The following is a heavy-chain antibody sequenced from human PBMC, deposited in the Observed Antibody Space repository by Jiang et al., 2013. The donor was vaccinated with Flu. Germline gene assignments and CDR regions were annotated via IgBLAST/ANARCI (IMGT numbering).Heavy chain of an antibody. Sequence: MQLLESGGGLVQPGGSLRLSCAASGFTFSSHSMSWVRQAPGKGLEWVSTIGNSGSSTYYADSVEGRFTISRDNSKNTLYLQMNSLRAEDTAIYYCATGSGWAAEYFQHWGQGTLVTVSS. CDR1: GFTFSSHS. D-gene: IGHD6-19*01. J-gene: IGHJ1*01. V-gene: IGHV3-23*01. CDR3: ATGSGWAAEYFQH. CDR2: IGNSGSST.